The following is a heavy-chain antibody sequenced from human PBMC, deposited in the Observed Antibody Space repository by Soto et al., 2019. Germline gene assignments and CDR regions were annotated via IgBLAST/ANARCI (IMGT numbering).Heavy chain of an antibody. J-gene: IGHJ3*01. CDR2: IYYSGST. Sequence: SETLSLTCTVSGGSISSYFWSWIRQPPGKGLEWIGYIYYSGSTNYNPSLKSRVTISVDTSKNQFSLKLSSVTAADTAVYYCARISGSYFGAFDLWGQGTMVTVS. CDR3: ARISGSYFGAFDL. V-gene: IGHV4-59*01. D-gene: IGHD1-26*01. CDR1: GGSISSYF.